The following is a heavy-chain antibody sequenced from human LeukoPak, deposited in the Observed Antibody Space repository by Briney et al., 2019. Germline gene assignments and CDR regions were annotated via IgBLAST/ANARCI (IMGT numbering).Heavy chain of an antibody. CDR3: ARVGDFWSGYAYYYYGMDV. CDR2: MNPNSGNT. J-gene: IGHJ6*02. D-gene: IGHD3-3*01. Sequence: GASVKVSCKASGYTFTSYDINWVRQATGQGLEWMGWMNPNSGNTGYAQKFQGRVTMTRNTSISTAHMELSSLRSEDTAVYYCARVGDFWSGYAYYYYGMDVWGQGTTVTVSS. V-gene: IGHV1-8*01. CDR1: GYTFTSYD.